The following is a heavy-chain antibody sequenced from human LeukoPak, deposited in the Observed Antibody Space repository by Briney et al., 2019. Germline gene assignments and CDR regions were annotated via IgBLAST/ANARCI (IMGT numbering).Heavy chain of an antibody. CDR3: ARVGGSGSYLHWFDP. J-gene: IGHJ5*02. CDR1: GGSISSYY. Sequence: SETLSLTCTVSGGSISSYYWSWIRQPPGKGLEWIGFIYYSGSTNYNPSLKSRVTISIDTSKNQFSLKLSSVTAADTAVYYCARVGGSGSYLHWFDPWGQGTLVTVSS. CDR2: IYYSGST. V-gene: IGHV4-59*01. D-gene: IGHD3-10*01.